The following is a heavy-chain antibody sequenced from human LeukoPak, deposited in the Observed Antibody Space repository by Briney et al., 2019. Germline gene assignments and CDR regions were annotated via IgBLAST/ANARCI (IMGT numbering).Heavy chain of an antibody. CDR2: SIPIFGTA. CDR1: GGTFSSYA. V-gene: IGHV1-69*13. Sequence: ASVKVSCKASGGTFSSYAISWVRQAPGQGLEWMGGSIPIFGTANYAQKFQGRVTITADESTSTAYMELSSLRSEDTAVYYCASQEDIVVVPAAIDYYYYYMDVWGKGTTVTVSS. D-gene: IGHD2-2*01. J-gene: IGHJ6*03. CDR3: ASQEDIVVVPAAIDYYYYYMDV.